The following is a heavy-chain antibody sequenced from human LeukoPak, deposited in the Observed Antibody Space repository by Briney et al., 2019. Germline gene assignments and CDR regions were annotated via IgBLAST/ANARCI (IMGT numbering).Heavy chain of an antibody. V-gene: IGHV1-3*01. CDR1: GCTFTNYA. J-gene: IGHJ4*02. Sequence: ASVKVSCTASGCTFTNYAMHWVRQAPGQRLEWMGWINADNGNTKYSQRFQGRVTITRNTSASTAYMELSSLRTEDTAIYYCAKLAAPQTGPFDYWGQGTLVTVSS. D-gene: IGHD7-27*01. CDR3: AKLAAPQTGPFDY. CDR2: INADNGNT.